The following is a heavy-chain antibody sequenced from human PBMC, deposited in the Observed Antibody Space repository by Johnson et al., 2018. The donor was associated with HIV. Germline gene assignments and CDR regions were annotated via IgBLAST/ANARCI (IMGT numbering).Heavy chain of an antibody. J-gene: IGHJ3*02. D-gene: IGHD3/OR15-3a*01. CDR1: GFTFSSYA. CDR3: TTLSDFPEI. Sequence: VQLVESGGGLVQPGGSLRLSCAASGFTFSSYAMSWVRQAPGKGLEWVSVISGSGGRTYYADSVKGRFTISRDNSKNTLYLQMNSLKTEDTAVYYCTTLSDFPEIWGQGTMVTVSS. CDR2: ISGSGGRT. V-gene: IGHV3-23*04.